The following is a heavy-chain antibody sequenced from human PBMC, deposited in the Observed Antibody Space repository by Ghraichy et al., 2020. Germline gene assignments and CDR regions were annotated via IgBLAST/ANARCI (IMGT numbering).Heavy chain of an antibody. V-gene: IGHV1-18*04. Sequence: ASVKVSCKASGYTFTTYGISWVRQAPGQGLEWMGWISAHNGDTNFAQRLQGRVTLTTDTSTSTAYMELRSLRSDDTAVYYCARTPAGGSYYDYWGQGTLVTVSS. CDR2: ISAHNGDT. CDR1: GYTFTTYG. D-gene: IGHD1-26*01. CDR3: ARTPAGGSYYDY. J-gene: IGHJ4*02.